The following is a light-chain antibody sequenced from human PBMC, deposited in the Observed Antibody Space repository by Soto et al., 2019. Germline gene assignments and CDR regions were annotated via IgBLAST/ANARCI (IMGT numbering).Light chain of an antibody. V-gene: IGKV3-20*01. CDR2: GAS. Sequence: EIVLTQSPGTLSLSPGERATLSCRASQSVTSNYLAWYQQKPGQAPRLLISGASSSATGIPDRFSGSGSGTDFALTITRLDPDDFAVYYCQQYGTSPITFGQGTRLEIK. CDR1: QSVTSNY. CDR3: QQYGTSPIT. J-gene: IGKJ5*01.